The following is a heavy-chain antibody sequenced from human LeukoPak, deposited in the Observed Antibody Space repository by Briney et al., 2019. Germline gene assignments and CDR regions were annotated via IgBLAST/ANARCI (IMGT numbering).Heavy chain of an antibody. CDR2: INSDGSSA. Sequence: GGSLRLSCAASGFTFSSYWMHWVRQAPGKGLVWVSRINSDGSSASYADSVKGRFTISRDNAKNTLYLQMNSLRADDTAVYYCARALAVAGTGGFDPWGQGTLVTVSS. V-gene: IGHV3-74*01. CDR1: GFTFSSYW. D-gene: IGHD6-19*01. CDR3: ARALAVAGTGGFDP. J-gene: IGHJ5*02.